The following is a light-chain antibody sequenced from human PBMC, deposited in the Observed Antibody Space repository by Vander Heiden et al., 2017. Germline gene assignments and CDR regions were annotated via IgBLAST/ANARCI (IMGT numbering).Light chain of an antibody. CDR2: AAS. V-gene: IGKV1-9*01. CDR1: QGISSY. Sequence: IQLTQSPSSLSASVGDRVTITCRASQGISSYLAWYQQRPGKAPKLLIYAASTLQSGVPSTFRASGSRTDFSLTISSLQPEDCATYYCQQLNSYPWTFGQGTKVEIE. CDR3: QQLNSYPWT. J-gene: IGKJ1*01.